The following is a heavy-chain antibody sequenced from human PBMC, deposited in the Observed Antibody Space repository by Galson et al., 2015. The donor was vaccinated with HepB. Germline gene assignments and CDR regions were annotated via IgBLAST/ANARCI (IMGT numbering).Heavy chain of an antibody. CDR1: GFTFSSYA. CDR2: ISYDGSNK. J-gene: IGHJ5*02. Sequence: SLRLSCAASGFTFSSYATHWVRQAPGKGLEWVAVISYDGSNKYYADSVKGRFTISRDNSKNTLYLQMNSLRAEDTAVYYCARSPVIVASITGWFDPWGQGTLVTVSS. CDR3: ARSPVIVASITGWFDP. V-gene: IGHV3-30*04. D-gene: IGHD5-12*01.